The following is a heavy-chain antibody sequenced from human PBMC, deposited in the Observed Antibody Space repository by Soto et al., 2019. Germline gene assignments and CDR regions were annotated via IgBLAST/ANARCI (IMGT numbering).Heavy chain of an antibody. D-gene: IGHD6-6*01. Sequence: GGSLRLSGAASGFTFSDHYMAWFRQTPERGLEWLAYISHRSLTIYHARSVKDRFTISRDDATDSLYLQLNSLRVEDTAVYFCARGGGSSPFGYWGQGTVVTSPQ. CDR1: GFTFSDHY. V-gene: IGHV3-11*01. CDR2: ISHRSLTI. CDR3: ARGGGSSPFGY. J-gene: IGHJ4*02.